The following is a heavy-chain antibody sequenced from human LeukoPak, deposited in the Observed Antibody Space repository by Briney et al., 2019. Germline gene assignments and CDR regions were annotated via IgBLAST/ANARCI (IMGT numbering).Heavy chain of an antibody. Sequence: SETLSLTCTVSGGSISSYYWSWPRQPPGKGLEYIGYTHYSGATNYNPSLKSRVTISLDTSGNQFSLKLSSVTAADTAVYYCASGYCGGACQLGGVDMWGQGTMVTVSS. J-gene: IGHJ3*02. CDR2: THYSGAT. CDR3: ASGYCGGACQLGGVDM. V-gene: IGHV4-59*01. D-gene: IGHD2-21*02. CDR1: GGSISSYY.